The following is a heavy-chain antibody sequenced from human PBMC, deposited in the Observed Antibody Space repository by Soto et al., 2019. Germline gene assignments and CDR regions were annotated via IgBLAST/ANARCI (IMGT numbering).Heavy chain of an antibody. CDR2: IAYDGSFK. Sequence: QVQLVESGGGVVEPGRSLRLSCAASGFAFTTDNIHWVRQFPGKGLEWVAVIAYDGSFKTYADSVKGRFIVSRHNLKKMVFLDMLLLAHAVTAVFYWAKDRGCSWAFDYWGQGTLVTVSS. CDR1: GFAFTTDN. J-gene: IGHJ4*02. V-gene: IGHV3-30*18. D-gene: IGHD6-13*01. CDR3: AKDRGCSWAFDY.